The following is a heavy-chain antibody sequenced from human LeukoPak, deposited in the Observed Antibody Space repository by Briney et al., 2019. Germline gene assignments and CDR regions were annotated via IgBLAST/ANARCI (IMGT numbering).Heavy chain of an antibody. Sequence: RTGGSLRLSCAASGFTFDDYGMSWVRQAPGKGLEWVSGINWNGGSTGYADSVKGRFTISRDNSKNTLYLQMNSLRAEDTAVYYCANSGSYSRWFDPWGQGTLVTVSS. J-gene: IGHJ5*02. V-gene: IGHV3-20*04. CDR1: GFTFDDYG. D-gene: IGHD1-26*01. CDR3: ANSGSYSRWFDP. CDR2: INWNGGST.